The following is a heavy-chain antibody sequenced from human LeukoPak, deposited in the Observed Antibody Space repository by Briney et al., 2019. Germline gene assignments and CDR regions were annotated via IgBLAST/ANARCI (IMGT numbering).Heavy chain of an antibody. J-gene: IGHJ4*02. V-gene: IGHV3-53*01. D-gene: IGHD2-15*01. Sequence: GGSLRLSCAASGFTVSSNYMSWVRQAPGKGLEWASVIYSGGSTYYADSVKGRFTISRDNSKNTLYLQMNSLRAEDTAVYYCARGRMGVDYYFDYWGQGTLVTVSS. CDR2: IYSGGST. CDR1: GFTVSSNY. CDR3: ARGRMGVDYYFDY.